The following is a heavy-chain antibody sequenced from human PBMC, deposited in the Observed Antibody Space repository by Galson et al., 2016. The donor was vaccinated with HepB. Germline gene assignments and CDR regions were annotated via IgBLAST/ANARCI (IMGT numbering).Heavy chain of an antibody. D-gene: IGHD2-8*01. CDR1: GFTFSTYA. CDR3: ARGPHENGASYLDY. CDR2: IWHDGTKK. V-gene: IGHV3-33*01. Sequence: SLRLSCAPSGFTFSTYAMHWVRQAPAKGLEWVAVIWHDGTKKFYADSVKGRFTISRDNSKNTPYLQMNSLRDEDTAVYFWARGPHENGASYLDYWGQGTLVTVSS. J-gene: IGHJ4*02.